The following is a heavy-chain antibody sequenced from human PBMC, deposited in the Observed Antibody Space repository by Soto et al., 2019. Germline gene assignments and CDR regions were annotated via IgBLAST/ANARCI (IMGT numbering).Heavy chain of an antibody. D-gene: IGHD2-8*02. Sequence: LRLSCAASGFTCSSYDMSWVRQAPGKGLEWVSTILVSGSTHYPDSVKGRFTISRDNSKNTVFLQMNSLTAGDTAVYYCAKATATGGGAFDICGQGTMVTVSS. V-gene: IGHV3-23*01. CDR2: ILVSGST. CDR1: GFTCSSYD. CDR3: AKATATGGGAFDI. J-gene: IGHJ3*02.